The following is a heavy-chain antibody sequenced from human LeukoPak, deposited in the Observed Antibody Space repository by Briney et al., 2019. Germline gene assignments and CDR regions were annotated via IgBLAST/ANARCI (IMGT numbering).Heavy chain of an antibody. CDR3: ARAVDIVADDPNWFDP. CDR2: ISSSSSYI. CDR1: GFTFGSYS. V-gene: IGHV3-21*01. Sequence: PGGSLRLSCAASGFTFGSYSMNWVRQAPGKGLEWVSSISSSSSYIYYADSVKGRFTISRDNAKNSLYLQMNSLRAEDTAVYYCARAVDIVADDPNWFDPWGQGTLVTVSS. J-gene: IGHJ5*02. D-gene: IGHD5-12*01.